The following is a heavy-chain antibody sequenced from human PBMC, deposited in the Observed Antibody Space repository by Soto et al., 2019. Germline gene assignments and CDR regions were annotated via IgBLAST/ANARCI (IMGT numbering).Heavy chain of an antibody. CDR2: ISYSGYT. J-gene: IGHJ4*02. D-gene: IGHD3-3*01. CDR3: ARRWSGIDY. V-gene: IGHV4-59*08. CDR1: GGSLTSYF. Sequence: QVQLQESGPGRVKPSETLSLNCSVSGGSLTSYFWSWIRQPPGKGLELLGYISYSGYTNYNPSLKSRVTISRDTSKNQFSLRLTSVTAADTAVYYCARRWSGIDYWGQGTLVTVSS.